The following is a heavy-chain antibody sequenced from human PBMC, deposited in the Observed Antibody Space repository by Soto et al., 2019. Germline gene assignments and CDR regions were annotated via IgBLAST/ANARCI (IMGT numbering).Heavy chain of an antibody. Sequence: QVQLQESGPGLVKPSGTLSLTCAVSGGSISSSNWWSWVRQPPGKGLEWIGEIYHSGSTNYNPSRKSRVTISVDKSKNQFSLKLSSVTAADTAVYYCARSHPLMTTVTAYYFDYWGQGTLVTVSS. CDR2: IYHSGST. CDR1: GGSISSSNW. V-gene: IGHV4-4*02. J-gene: IGHJ4*02. CDR3: ARSHPLMTTVTAYYFDY. D-gene: IGHD4-17*01.